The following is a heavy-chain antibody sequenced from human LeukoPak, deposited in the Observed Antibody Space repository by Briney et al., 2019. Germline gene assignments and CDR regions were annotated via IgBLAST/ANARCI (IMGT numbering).Heavy chain of an antibody. J-gene: IGHJ4*02. V-gene: IGHV3-23*01. CDR2: ISGSGGST. Sequence: GGSLRLSCAASGFTFSSYAMSWVRQAPGKGLEWVSAISGSGGSTYYADSVKGRFTISRDNSKNTLYLQMNSLRAEDTAVYYCTFPDLYGDYSFDYWGQGTLVTVSS. D-gene: IGHD4-17*01. CDR3: TFPDLYGDYSFDY. CDR1: GFTFSSYA.